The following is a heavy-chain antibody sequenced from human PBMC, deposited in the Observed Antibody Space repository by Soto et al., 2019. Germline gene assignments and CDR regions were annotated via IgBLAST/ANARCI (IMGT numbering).Heavy chain of an antibody. CDR1: GYTFTSYY. J-gene: IGHJ5*02. D-gene: IGHD3-16*01. CDR3: AGDLGEWYGSRP. CDR2: INPSGGST. V-gene: IGHV1-46*03. Sequence: QVQLVQSGAEVKKPGASVKVSCKASGYTFTSYYMHWVRQAPGQGLEWMGIINPSGGSTSNAQKFQGTVTMTGDMATSAVYRELSSLSSEHTAVYYCAGDLGEWYGSRPWGQGTLVTVSS.